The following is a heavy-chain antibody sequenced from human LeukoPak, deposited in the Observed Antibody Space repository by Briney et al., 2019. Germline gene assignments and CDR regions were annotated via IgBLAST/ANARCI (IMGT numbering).Heavy chain of an antibody. CDR1: GGTFSSYA. V-gene: IGHV1-69*05. D-gene: IGHD5-18*01. Sequence: VASAKVSCKASGGTFSSYAISWVRQAPGQGLEWMGGIIPIFGTANYAQKFQGRVTITTDESTSTAYMELSSLRSEDTAVYYCARRGYSYGLGPFDPWGQGTLVTVSS. J-gene: IGHJ5*02. CDR3: ARRGYSYGLGPFDP. CDR2: IIPIFGTA.